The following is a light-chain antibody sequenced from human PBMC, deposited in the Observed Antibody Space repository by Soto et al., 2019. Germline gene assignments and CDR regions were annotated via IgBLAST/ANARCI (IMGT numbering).Light chain of an antibody. V-gene: IGKV3-11*01. Sequence: EIVLTQSPATLSLSPGERAILSCRASQSVSTFLAWFQQKPGQPPRLLIYNASNRTTGIPARFSGSGSGTDFTLTISSLEPEDFAVYYCQQRSNGLTFGGGTKVDIK. CDR2: NAS. CDR1: QSVSTF. J-gene: IGKJ4*01. CDR3: QQRSNGLT.